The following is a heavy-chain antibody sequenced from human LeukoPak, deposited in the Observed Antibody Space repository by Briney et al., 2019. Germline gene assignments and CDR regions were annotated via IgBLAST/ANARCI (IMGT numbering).Heavy chain of an antibody. Sequence: ASVKVSCKASGYTFTGYYMHWVRQAPGQGLEWMGWINPNSGGTNYARKFQSRVTMTRDTSISTAYMELSRLRSDDTAVYYCARARQIGTTRWFDPWGQGTLVTVSS. V-gene: IGHV1-2*02. CDR1: GYTFTGYY. CDR2: INPNSGGT. J-gene: IGHJ5*02. D-gene: IGHD1-1*01. CDR3: ARARQIGTTRWFDP.